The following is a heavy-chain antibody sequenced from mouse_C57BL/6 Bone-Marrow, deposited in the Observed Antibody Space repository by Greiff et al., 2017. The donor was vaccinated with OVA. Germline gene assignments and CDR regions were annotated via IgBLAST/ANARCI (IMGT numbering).Heavy chain of an antibody. J-gene: IGHJ2*01. CDR2: INPSSGFT. D-gene: IGHD1-1*01. Sequence: QVQLQQSGAELAKPGASVKLSCKASGYTFTSYWMHWVKQRPGQGLEWIGYINPSSGFTKYNQKFKDKATLTADKSSSTAYMQLSSLTYEDSAVYCCAGRDGSSPFRYWGRGTAITVSA. V-gene: IGHV1-7*01. CDR3: AGRDGSSPFRY. CDR1: GYTFTSYW.